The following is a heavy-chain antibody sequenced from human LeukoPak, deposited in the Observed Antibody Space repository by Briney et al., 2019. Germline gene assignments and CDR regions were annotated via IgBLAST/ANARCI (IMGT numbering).Heavy chain of an antibody. CDR2: ISGSGGST. V-gene: IGHV3-23*01. D-gene: IGHD1-26*01. J-gene: IGHJ4*02. CDR1: GFTFSSYA. Sequence: GGSLRLSCAGSGFTFSSYAMSWVRQAPGKGLEWVSAISGSGGSTYYADSGKGRFTISRDNSKNTLYLQMNSLRAEDTAVYYCAKGSGGATSPLYYWGQGTLVTVSS. CDR3: AKGSGGATSPLYY.